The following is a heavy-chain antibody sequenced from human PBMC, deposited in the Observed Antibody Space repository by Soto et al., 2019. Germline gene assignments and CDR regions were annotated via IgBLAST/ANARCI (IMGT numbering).Heavy chain of an antibody. Sequence: QVQLVQSGAEVKKPGASLKVSCKASGYTFTSYDINWVRQATGQGLEWMGWMNPNSGNTGYAQKFQGRVTMTSNTSISTAYMELSRLRSEGTALYYCAIDRVCLEDYWGQGTLVTVSS. CDR2: MNPNSGNT. CDR3: AIDRVCLEDY. CDR1: GYTFTSYD. J-gene: IGHJ4*02. D-gene: IGHD1-1*01. V-gene: IGHV1-8*01.